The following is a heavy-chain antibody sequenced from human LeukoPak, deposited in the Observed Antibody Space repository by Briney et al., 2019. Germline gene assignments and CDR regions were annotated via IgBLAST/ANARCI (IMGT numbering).Heavy chain of an antibody. D-gene: IGHD3-10*01. J-gene: IGHJ4*02. CDR1: GYTFITYG. CDR2: ISAYNGNT. Sequence: EASVKVSCKTSGYTFITYGITWVRQAPGQGLEWMGWISAYNGNTNYAQKLQGRVTMTTDTSTSTAYMELRSLRSDDTAVYYCARAAFYYGSGSPGYWGQGTLVTVSS. V-gene: IGHV1-18*01. CDR3: ARAAFYYGSGSPGY.